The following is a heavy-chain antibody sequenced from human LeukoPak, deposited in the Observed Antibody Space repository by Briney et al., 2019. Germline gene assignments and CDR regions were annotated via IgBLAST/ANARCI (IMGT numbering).Heavy chain of an antibody. CDR3: ASYDSSGYYPHYDF. J-gene: IGHJ4*02. D-gene: IGHD3-22*01. V-gene: IGHV1-69*05. CDR1: GGTFSSYA. Sequence: SVKVSCKASGGTFSSYAISWVRQAPGQGLEWMGRIIPIFGTANYAQKFQGRVTITTDESTSTAYMELSSLRSEDTAVYYCASYDSSGYYPHYDFWGQGTLVTVSS. CDR2: IIPIFGTA.